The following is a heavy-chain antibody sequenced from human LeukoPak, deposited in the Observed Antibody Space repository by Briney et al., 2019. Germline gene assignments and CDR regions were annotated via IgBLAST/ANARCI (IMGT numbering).Heavy chain of an antibody. CDR1: GGSISSSSYY. CDR3: ARETTLAGLFDY. V-gene: IGHV4-39*02. J-gene: IGHJ4*02. CDR2: IYYSGST. D-gene: IGHD6-19*01. Sequence: SETLSLTCTVSGGSISSSSYYWGWIRQPPGKGLEWIGSIYYSGSTYYNPSLKSRVTVSVDTSKNQFSLKLSSVTAADTAVYYCARETTLAGLFDYWGQGTLVTVSS.